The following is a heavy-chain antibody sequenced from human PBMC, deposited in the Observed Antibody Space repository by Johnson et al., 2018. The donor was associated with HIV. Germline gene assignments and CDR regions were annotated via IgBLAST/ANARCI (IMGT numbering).Heavy chain of an antibody. D-gene: IGHD3-9*01. CDR2: IKQDGTTK. Sequence: VQLVESEGGLVQPGGSLRLSCTASGFSFSDYWMTWVRQAPGKGLEWVANIKQDGTTKYYSDPVEGRVTISRDTSKNTLYMQMNSLRAEDTAVYYCARDPGPDYDILTGPLYGAFDIWGQGTMVTVSS. CDR3: ARDPGPDYDILTGPLYGAFDI. J-gene: IGHJ3*02. V-gene: IGHV3-7*01. CDR1: GFSFSDYW.